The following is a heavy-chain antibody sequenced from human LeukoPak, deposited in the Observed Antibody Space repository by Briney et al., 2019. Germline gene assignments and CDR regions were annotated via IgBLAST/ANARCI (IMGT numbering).Heavy chain of an antibody. D-gene: IGHD6-13*01. CDR2: ISAYNGNT. CDR3: ARDIPTSSWYPRRYY. CDR1: GYTFTSYG. Sequence: GASVKVSCKASGYTFTSYGISWVRQAPGQGLEWMGWISAYNGNTNYAQKLQGRVTMTTDTSTSTAHMELRSLRSDDTAVYYCARDIPTSSWYPRRYYWGQGTLVTVSS. J-gene: IGHJ4*02. V-gene: IGHV1-18*01.